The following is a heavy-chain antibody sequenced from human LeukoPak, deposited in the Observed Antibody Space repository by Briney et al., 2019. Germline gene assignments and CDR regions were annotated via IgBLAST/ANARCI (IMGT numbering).Heavy chain of an antibody. J-gene: IGHJ5*02. D-gene: IGHD6-19*01. CDR1: GFTFSSYD. CDR3: ARVAGWHWFDP. CDR2: IRPSGANT. V-gene: IGHV3-23*01. Sequence: AGSLRLSCAASGFTFSSYDMTWVRQTPGRGLEWVSSIRPSGANTYYGDSVKGRFTISRDNSKNTVYLQMNNMRVDDTAVYYCARVAGWHWFDPWGQGTLVTVSS.